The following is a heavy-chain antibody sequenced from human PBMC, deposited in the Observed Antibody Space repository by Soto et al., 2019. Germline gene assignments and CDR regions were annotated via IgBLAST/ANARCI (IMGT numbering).Heavy chain of an antibody. D-gene: IGHD1-26*01. J-gene: IGHJ3*02. V-gene: IGHV3-23*01. CDR2: ISGSGGST. CDR3: ARREWELLGAFDI. CDR1: GFTFSSYA. Sequence: PGGSLRLSCAASGFTFSSYAMSWVRQAPGKGLEWVSAISGSGGSTYYADSVKGRFTISRDNSKNTLYLQMNSPRAEDTAVYYCARREWELLGAFDIWGQGTMVTVSS.